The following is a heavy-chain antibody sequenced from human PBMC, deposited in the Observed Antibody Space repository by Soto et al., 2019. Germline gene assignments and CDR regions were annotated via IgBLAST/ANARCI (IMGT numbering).Heavy chain of an antibody. V-gene: IGHV1-2*04. CDR1: GYTFTAYY. CDR3: ARPPNPWEPYAFHI. J-gene: IGHJ3*02. Sequence: ASVKVSCKASGYTFTAYYIHRLRQAPGQGLEWMGWVNPHSGATVFAQKFLGSVTLTTDTSINTAYMELTSLTSDDTALYYCARPPNPWEPYAFHIWGHETLVTVSS. CDR2: VNPHSGAT. D-gene: IGHD1-26*01.